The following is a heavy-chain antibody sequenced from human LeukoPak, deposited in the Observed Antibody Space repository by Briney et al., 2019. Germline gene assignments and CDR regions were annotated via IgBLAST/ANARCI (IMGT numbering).Heavy chain of an antibody. CDR2: INPNSGGT. J-gene: IGHJ4*02. Sequence: GASVKVSCKASGYTFTGYYMHWVRQAPGQGLEWMRWINPNSGGTNYAQKFQGRVTMTRDTSISTAYMELSRLRSDDTAVYYCARDNVGGAGFDYWGQGTLVTVSS. V-gene: IGHV1-2*02. CDR1: GYTFTGYY. CDR3: ARDNVGGAGFDY. D-gene: IGHD1-26*01.